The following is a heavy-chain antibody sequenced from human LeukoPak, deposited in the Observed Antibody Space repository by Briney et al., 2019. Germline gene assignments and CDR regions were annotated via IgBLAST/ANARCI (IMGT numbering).Heavy chain of an antibody. CDR3: ARDVLLLGTIQLPRGLDV. V-gene: IGHV1-2*02. Sequence: GASVKVSCEASGYTFTGYFIHWVRQAPGQGLEWMGWINPNSGGTNYAQEFQGRVTMTRDTSISTAYMELSRLRSDDTAVYYCARDVLLLGTIQLPRGLDVWGKGTTVTVSS. D-gene: IGHD1-1*01. CDR1: GYTFTGYF. J-gene: IGHJ6*04. CDR2: INPNSGGT.